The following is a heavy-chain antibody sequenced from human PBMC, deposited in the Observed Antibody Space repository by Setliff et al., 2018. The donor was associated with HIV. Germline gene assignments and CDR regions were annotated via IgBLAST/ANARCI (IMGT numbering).Heavy chain of an antibody. CDR1: GFTFRTYG. CDR3: AKDMEYDTSVYYHWYFDL. CDR2: IRYDGSNK. D-gene: IGHD3-22*01. Sequence: PGGSLRLSCAASGFTFRTYGSQWVRQAPGKGLEWVAFIRYDGSNKYYADSVKGRFTISRDNSQNTLHLQMNSLRAEDTALYYCAKDMEYDTSVYYHWYFDLWGRGALVTVSS. J-gene: IGHJ2*01. V-gene: IGHV3-30*02.